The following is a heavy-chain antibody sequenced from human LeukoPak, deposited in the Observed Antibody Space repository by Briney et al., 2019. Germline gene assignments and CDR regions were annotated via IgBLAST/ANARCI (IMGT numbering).Heavy chain of an antibody. D-gene: IGHD6-13*01. CDR3: AREGITAYSSSWLNWFDP. CDR2: ISYDGSNK. V-gene: IGHV3-30-3*01. J-gene: IGHJ5*02. Sequence: GGSLRLSCAASGFTFSSYAMHWVRQAPGKGLEWVADISYDGSNKYYADSVKGRFTISRDNSKNTLYLQMNSLRAEDTAVYYCAREGITAYSSSWLNWFDPWGQGTLVTVSS. CDR1: GFTFSSYA.